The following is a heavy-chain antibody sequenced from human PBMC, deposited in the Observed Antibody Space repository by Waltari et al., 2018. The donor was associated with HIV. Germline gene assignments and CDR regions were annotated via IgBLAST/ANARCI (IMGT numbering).Heavy chain of an antibody. Sequence: QVQLQQWGAGLLKPSETLSLTCAVYGGSFSGYYWSWIRQPPGKGLEWIGEINHSGSTNSNPSLKSRVTISVDTSKNQFSLKLSSVTAADTAVYYCARKDAGWYFSNYYGMDVWGQGTTVTVSS. CDR2: INHSGST. D-gene: IGHD6-19*01. J-gene: IGHJ6*02. CDR1: GGSFSGYY. V-gene: IGHV4-34*01. CDR3: ARKDAGWYFSNYYGMDV.